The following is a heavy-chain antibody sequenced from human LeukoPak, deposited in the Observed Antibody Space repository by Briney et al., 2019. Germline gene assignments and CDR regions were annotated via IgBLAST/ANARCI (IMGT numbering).Heavy chain of an antibody. CDR2: ISGSGGGI. D-gene: IGHD3-10*01. Sequence: GGSLRLSCAASGFTFSNYAMSWVRQAPGKGLEWVSAISGSGGGIYYADSVKGRFTISRDNSKRKLYLQMNSLRAEDTAVYYCARGKAFDMDVWGKGTTVTVSS. V-gene: IGHV3-23*01. CDR1: GFTFSNYA. CDR3: ARGKAFDMDV. J-gene: IGHJ6*03.